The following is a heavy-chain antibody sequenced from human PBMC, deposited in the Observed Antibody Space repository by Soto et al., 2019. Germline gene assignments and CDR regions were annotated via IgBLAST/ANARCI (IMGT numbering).Heavy chain of an antibody. D-gene: IGHD4-17*01. CDR3: AKDIGDVYGDYVWDY. V-gene: IGHV3-9*01. Sequence: PGGSLRLSCAASGFTFDDYAMHWVRQAPGKGLEWVSGISWNSGSIGYADSVKGRFTISRDNAKNSLYLQMNSLRAEDTALYYCAKDIGDVYGDYVWDYWGQGTLVTVSS. CDR2: ISWNSGSI. CDR1: GFTFDDYA. J-gene: IGHJ4*02.